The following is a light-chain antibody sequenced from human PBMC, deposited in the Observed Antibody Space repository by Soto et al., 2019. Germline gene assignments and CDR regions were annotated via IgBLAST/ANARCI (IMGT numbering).Light chain of an antibody. Sequence: QSLLTQPASVSGSPGHSITISCTRTSSAIGSYNHVSWYQQYPGKAPTLMIYEVTNRPSGVSSRFSGSKSGNTASLTISGLQAEDEGDYCCSSYTTSDTWVFGGGTKVTVL. CDR1: SSAIGSYNH. V-gene: IGLV2-14*01. CDR2: EVT. CDR3: SSYTTSDTWV. J-gene: IGLJ3*02.